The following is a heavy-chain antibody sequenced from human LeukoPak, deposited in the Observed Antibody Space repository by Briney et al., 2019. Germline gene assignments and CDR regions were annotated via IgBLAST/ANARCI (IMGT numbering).Heavy chain of an antibody. V-gene: IGHV3-48*01. CDR1: GFTFSSYS. D-gene: IGHD3-3*01. CDR3: AREGLEYYFDY. Sequence: GGSLRLSCAASGFTFSSYSMNWVRQAPGKGLEWVSYISSSSSTIYYADSVKGRFTISRDNSKNTLYLQMNSLRAEDTAVYYCAREGLEYYFDYWGQGTLVTVSS. CDR2: ISSSSSTI. J-gene: IGHJ4*02.